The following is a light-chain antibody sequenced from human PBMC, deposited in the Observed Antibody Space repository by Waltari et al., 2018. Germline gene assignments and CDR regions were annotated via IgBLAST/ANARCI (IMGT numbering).Light chain of an antibody. J-gene: IGKJ3*01. CDR1: QSLLHSNGYNY. Sequence: DIVMTQSPLSLPVTPGEPASISCRSSQSLLHSNGYNYLDWYLQKTGQSPQLLIYLGSNRASGVPDRFSGSGSGTDFTLTISRVEAEDVGFYYCMQSLQTPLFTFGPGTKVDIK. V-gene: IGKV2-28*01. CDR3: MQSLQTPLFT. CDR2: LGS.